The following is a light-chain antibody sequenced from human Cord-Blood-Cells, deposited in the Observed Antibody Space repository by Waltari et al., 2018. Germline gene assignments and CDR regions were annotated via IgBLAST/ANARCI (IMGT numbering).Light chain of an antibody. CDR2: DVS. CDR3: CSYAGSYTFV. J-gene: IGLJ2*01. Sequence: QSALTQPRSVSGSPGQSVTISCTRTSSDVGGYNYVSWYQHHPGKAPKLMIYDVSKRPSGVPDRFSGSKAGNTASLTISGLQAEDEADYYCCSYAGSYTFVFGGGT. V-gene: IGLV2-11*01. CDR1: SSDVGGYNY.